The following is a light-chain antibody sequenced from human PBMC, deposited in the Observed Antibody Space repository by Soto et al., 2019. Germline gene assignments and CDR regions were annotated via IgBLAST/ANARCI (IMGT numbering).Light chain of an antibody. J-gene: IGLJ3*02. Sequence: QPVLTQPPSASASLGASVKLTCTLSSGHNSYAIAWHQQQPEKGPRYLMKLNSDGSHSKGDGIPDRFSGSSSGAERYLTISSLPSEEEADYYCQTWSTDIRVFGGGTKLTVL. V-gene: IGLV4-69*01. CDR3: QTWSTDIRV. CDR1: SGHNSYA. CDR2: LNSDGSH.